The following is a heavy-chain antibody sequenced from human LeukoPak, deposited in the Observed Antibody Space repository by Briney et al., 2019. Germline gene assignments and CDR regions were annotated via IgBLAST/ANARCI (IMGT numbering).Heavy chain of an antibody. CDR3: ARDFGSGWYVAGEFDY. Sequence: GAAVTVSCKASGYTFTSYAMNWVRQAPGQGLEWMGWINTNTGNPTYAQGFTGRFVFSLDTSVSTAYLQISSLKAEDTAVYYCARDFGSGWYVAGEFDYWGQGTLVTVSS. CDR1: GYTFTSYA. J-gene: IGHJ4*02. V-gene: IGHV7-4-1*02. D-gene: IGHD6-19*01. CDR2: INTNTGNP.